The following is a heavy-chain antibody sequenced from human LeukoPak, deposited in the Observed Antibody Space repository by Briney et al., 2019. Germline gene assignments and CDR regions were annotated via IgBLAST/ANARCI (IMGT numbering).Heavy chain of an antibody. CDR2: INHSGST. J-gene: IGHJ5*02. V-gene: IGHV4-34*01. Sequence: SETLSLTCAVYGGSFSGYYWSWIRQPPGKGLEWIGEINHSGSTSYNPSLKSRVTISVDTSKNQFSLKLSSVTAADTAVYYCARGQIAKRMVYAKQSPAWFDPWGQGTLVTVSS. CDR1: GGSFSGYY. D-gene: IGHD2-8*01. CDR3: ARGQIAKRMVYAKQSPAWFDP.